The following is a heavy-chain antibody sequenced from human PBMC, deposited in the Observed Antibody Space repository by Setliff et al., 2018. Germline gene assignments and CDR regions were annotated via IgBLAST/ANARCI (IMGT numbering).Heavy chain of an antibody. J-gene: IGHJ4*02. CDR2: ISGSGGAT. CDR1: GFTFSKAW. CDR3: ATKAVAGT. Sequence: PGGSLRLSCAVSGFTFSKAWMHWVRQAPGKGLEWVSAISGSGGATYYTDSVKGRFTISRDNSKNTVYVQMDSLRADDTAVYYCATKAVAGTGGQGTLVTVSS. D-gene: IGHD6-19*01. V-gene: IGHV3-23*01.